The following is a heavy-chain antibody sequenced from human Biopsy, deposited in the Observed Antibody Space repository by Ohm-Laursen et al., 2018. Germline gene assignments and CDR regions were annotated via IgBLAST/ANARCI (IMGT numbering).Heavy chain of an antibody. D-gene: IGHD4-11*01. CDR3: ARDSGILNYGNFKYYHYYGMDV. CDR1: SDSVTKYY. CDR2: IYYSVMT. Sequence: GTLSLTCTVSSDSVTKYYWSWIRQPPGKGLEWIGHIYYSVMTNYNPSLQSRVSISVDTSRNQVSLTLSSVTAADTAVYYCARDSGILNYGNFKYYHYYGMDVWGQGTKVTVSS. J-gene: IGHJ6*02. V-gene: IGHV4-59*02.